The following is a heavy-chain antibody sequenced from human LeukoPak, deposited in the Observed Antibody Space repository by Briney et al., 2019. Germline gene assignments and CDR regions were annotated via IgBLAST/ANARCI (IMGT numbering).Heavy chain of an antibody. CDR3: ARGGYYYDSTEGYFDY. Sequence: TGGSLRLSCAASGFTFDDYAMHWVRQAPGKGLEWVSGISWNSGSIGYADSVKGRFTISRDNAKNSLYLQMNSLRAEDTALYYCARGGYYYDSTEGYFDYWGQGTLVTVSS. CDR1: GFTFDDYA. V-gene: IGHV3-9*01. CDR2: ISWNSGSI. D-gene: IGHD3-22*01. J-gene: IGHJ4*02.